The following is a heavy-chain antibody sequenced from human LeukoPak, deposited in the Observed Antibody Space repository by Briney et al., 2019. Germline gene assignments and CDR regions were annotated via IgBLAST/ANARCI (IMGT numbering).Heavy chain of an antibody. D-gene: IGHD3-22*01. V-gene: IGHV4-59*12. CDR1: GGSIRSYY. CDR2: IFYSGST. J-gene: IGHJ4*02. Sequence: SETLSLTCTVSGGSIRSYYWSWIRRPPGKGLEWIGYIFYSGSTSYNPSLKSRVTISVDTSKNQFSLKLSSVTAADTAVYYCAREHYDSSGYYLGGIDYWGQGTLVTVSS. CDR3: AREHYDSSGYYLGGIDY.